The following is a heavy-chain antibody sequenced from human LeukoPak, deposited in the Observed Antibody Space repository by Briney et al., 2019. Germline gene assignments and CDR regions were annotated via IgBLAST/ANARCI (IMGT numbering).Heavy chain of an antibody. J-gene: IGHJ4*02. CDR3: AKEGNWYSLDS. Sequence: GGSLRLSCTASGFIFSDSGMHWVRQSPGKGLEWVTFIRYDGINKDYADSVKGRFSISRDNSKNTVYLQMDSLSAEDTAVYYCAKEGNWYSLDSWGQGTLVTVSS. V-gene: IGHV3-30*02. CDR1: GFIFSDSG. CDR2: IRYDGINK. D-gene: IGHD6-13*01.